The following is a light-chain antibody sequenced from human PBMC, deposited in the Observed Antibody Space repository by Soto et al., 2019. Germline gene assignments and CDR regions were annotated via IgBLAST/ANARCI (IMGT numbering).Light chain of an antibody. J-gene: IGKJ5*01. Sequence: EIVMTQSPATLSVSPGERATLSCRASQSVSTNLVWYQQKPGQTPRLLIYDASNRATGIPARFSGSGSGTDFTLTISSLEPEDFAVYYCQQRTNWPITFGQGTRLEI. CDR1: QSVSTN. V-gene: IGKV3-11*01. CDR2: DAS. CDR3: QQRTNWPIT.